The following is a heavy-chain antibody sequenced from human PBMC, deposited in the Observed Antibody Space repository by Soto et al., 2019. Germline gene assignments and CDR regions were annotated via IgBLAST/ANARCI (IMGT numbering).Heavy chain of an antibody. CDR3: AKGVSYRCSGGSCYPDYYDSSGPSAY. D-gene: IGHD2-15*01. Sequence: SLRLSCAASGFTFSSYGMHWVRQAPGKGLEWVAVISYDGSNKYYADSVKGRFTISRDNSKNTLYLQMNSLRAEDTAVYYCAKGVSYRCSGGSCYPDYYDSSGPSAYWGQGTLVTVSS. CDR1: GFTFSSYG. V-gene: IGHV3-30*18. J-gene: IGHJ4*02. CDR2: ISYDGSNK.